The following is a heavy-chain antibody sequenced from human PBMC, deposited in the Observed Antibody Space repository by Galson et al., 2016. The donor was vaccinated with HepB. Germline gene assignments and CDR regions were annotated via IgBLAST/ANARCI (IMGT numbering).Heavy chain of an antibody. CDR3: AREVDTAMVKYQSLGY. Sequence: QSGAEVKKPGESLKISCKGSGYSFTSHWIGWVRQMPGKGLEWMGIIYPGDSDTRYSPSFQGQVTISADKSITTAYLQWSSLKASDTAMYYCAREVDTAMVKYQSLGYWGQGTLVTVSS. CDR1: GYSFTSHW. V-gene: IGHV5-51*01. D-gene: IGHD5-18*01. CDR2: IYPGDSDT. J-gene: IGHJ4*02.